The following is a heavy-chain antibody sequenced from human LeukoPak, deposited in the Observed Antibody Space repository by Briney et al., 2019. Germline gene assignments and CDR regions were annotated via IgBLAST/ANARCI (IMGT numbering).Heavy chain of an antibody. CDR3: ARLKYSGSYPADY. D-gene: IGHD1-26*01. CDR1: GFTFSSYG. Sequence: PGGSLRLSCAASGFTFSSYGMYWVRQAPGKGLEWVATISYDGSNTYYADSLKGRFTISRDISKNSLYLQMNSLRAEDTAVYYCARLKYSGSYPADYWGQGTLVTVSS. V-gene: IGHV3-30*03. CDR2: ISYDGSNT. J-gene: IGHJ4*02.